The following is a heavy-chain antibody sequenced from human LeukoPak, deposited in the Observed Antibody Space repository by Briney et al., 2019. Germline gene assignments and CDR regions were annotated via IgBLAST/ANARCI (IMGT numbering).Heavy chain of an antibody. Sequence: GGSLRLSCAASGFTFSSYAMSWVRQAPGKGLEWVSAISGSGGSTYYADSVKGRFTISRDNSKNTLYLQMNSLRAEDTAVYYCAKSSGYSSGWSLDYFDYWGQGTLVTVSS. D-gene: IGHD6-19*01. J-gene: IGHJ4*02. V-gene: IGHV3-23*01. CDR2: ISGSGGST. CDR3: AKSSGYSSGWSLDYFDY. CDR1: GFTFSSYA.